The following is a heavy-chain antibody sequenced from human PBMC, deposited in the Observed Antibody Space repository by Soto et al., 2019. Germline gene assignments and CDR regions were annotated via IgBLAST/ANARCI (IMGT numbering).Heavy chain of an antibody. CDR1: GFTVSSNY. CDR3: ARLYCSGGSCFDY. J-gene: IGHJ4*02. D-gene: IGHD2-15*01. Sequence: EVQLVETGGGLIQPGGSLRLSCAASGFTVSSNYMSWVRQAPGKGLEWVSVIYSGGSTYYADSVKGRFTISRDNSKNTLYLQMNSLRAEDTAVYYCARLYCSGGSCFDYWGQGTLVTVSS. V-gene: IGHV3-53*02. CDR2: IYSGGST.